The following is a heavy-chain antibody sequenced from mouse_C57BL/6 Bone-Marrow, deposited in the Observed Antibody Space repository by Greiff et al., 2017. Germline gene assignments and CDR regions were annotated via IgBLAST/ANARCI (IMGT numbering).Heavy chain of an antibody. CDR3: ARWIPAWFAY. CDR1: GYTFTSYW. CDR2: IHPNSGST. Sequence: VQLQQPGAELVKPGASVKLSCKASGYTFTSYWLHWVKQRPGQGLEWIGMIHPNSGSTNYNEKFKSKATLTVDKSSRTAYMQLSSLTSEASAVYYCARWIPAWFAYGGQGTLVTVSA. V-gene: IGHV1-64*01. J-gene: IGHJ3*01.